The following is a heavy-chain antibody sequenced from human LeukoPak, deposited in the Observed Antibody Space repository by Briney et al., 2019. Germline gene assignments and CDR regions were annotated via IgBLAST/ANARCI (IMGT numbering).Heavy chain of an antibody. CDR3: ARARWYRSQFDY. D-gene: IGHD4-23*01. CDR1: GGSISSRSYY. V-gene: IGHV4-39*01. J-gene: IGHJ4*02. Sequence: SETLSLTCTVSGGSISSRSYYWGWIRQPPGKGLEWIGSIYYSGSTYYNPSLKSRVTISVDTSKNQFSLKLSSVTAADTAVYYCARARWYRSQFDYWGQGTLVTVSS. CDR2: IYYSGST.